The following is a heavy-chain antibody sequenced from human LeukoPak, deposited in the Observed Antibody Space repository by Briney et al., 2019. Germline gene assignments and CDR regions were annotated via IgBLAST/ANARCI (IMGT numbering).Heavy chain of an antibody. CDR1: GFTFSSYA. D-gene: IGHD3-16*02. CDR3: AKVRLHDYVWGSYRPLDH. J-gene: IGHJ4*02. Sequence: GGSLTLSCEASGFTFSSYAMSWVRQAPGKGLEWVSGISGSGNSIYYADSVRGRFTISRDNSKNTLYLQMNSLRAEDTAVYYCAKVRLHDYVWGSYRPLDHWGQGTLVTVSS. V-gene: IGHV3-23*01. CDR2: ISGSGNSI.